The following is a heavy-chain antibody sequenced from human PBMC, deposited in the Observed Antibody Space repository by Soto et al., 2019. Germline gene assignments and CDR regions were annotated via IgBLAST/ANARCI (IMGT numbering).Heavy chain of an antibody. Sequence: GGSLRLSCAASGFTFSSYAMSWVRQAPGKGLEWVSAISGSGGSTYYADSVKGRFTISRDNSKNTLYLQMNSLRAEDTAVYYCAKVVAVAAYYYYGMDVWGQGTTVTVSS. CDR2: ISGSGGST. V-gene: IGHV3-23*01. CDR3: AKVVAVAAYYYYGMDV. J-gene: IGHJ6*02. CDR1: GFTFSSYA. D-gene: IGHD6-19*01.